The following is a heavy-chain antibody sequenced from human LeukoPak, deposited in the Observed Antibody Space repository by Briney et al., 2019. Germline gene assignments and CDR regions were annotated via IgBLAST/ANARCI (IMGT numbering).Heavy chain of an antibody. J-gene: IGHJ4*02. D-gene: IGHD2-2*01. CDR1: GFTFSSYW. Sequence: GGSLRLSCAASGFTFSSYWMSWVRQTPGKGLEWVANIKQGGTEKYYVDSVKGRFTISRDNAKNSLYLQMNSLRAEDTAVYYCASRFCSSTSCYFYWGQGTLVAVSS. V-gene: IGHV3-7*02. CDR2: IKQGGTEK. CDR3: ASRFCSSTSCYFY.